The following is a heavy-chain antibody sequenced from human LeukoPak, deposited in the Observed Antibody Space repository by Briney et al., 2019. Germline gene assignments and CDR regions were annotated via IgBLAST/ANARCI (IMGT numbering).Heavy chain of an antibody. Sequence: SETLSLTCAVYGGSFSGYYWSWIRQPPGKGLEWIGEINHSGSTNYNPSLKSRVTISVDTSKNQFSLKLSSVTAADTAVYYCARGRNSIISYSSSYYFDYWGQGTLVTVSS. V-gene: IGHV4-34*01. J-gene: IGHJ4*02. CDR2: INHSGST. D-gene: IGHD6-6*01. CDR1: GGSFSGYY. CDR3: ARGRNSIISYSSSYYFDY.